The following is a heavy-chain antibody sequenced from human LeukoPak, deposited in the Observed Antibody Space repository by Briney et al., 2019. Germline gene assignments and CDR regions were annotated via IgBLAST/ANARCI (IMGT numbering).Heavy chain of an antibody. Sequence: SETLSLTCTVSGGSISSGDYYWSWIRQPPVEGLEWLGYIYYSGSTYYNPSLKSRVTISVDTSKNQFSLKLSSVTAADTAVYYCARAREKVYDFWYGMDVWGQGTTVTVSS. V-gene: IGHV4-30-4*01. CDR3: ARAREKVYDFWYGMDV. CDR2: IYYSGST. D-gene: IGHD3-3*01. J-gene: IGHJ6*02. CDR1: GGSISSGDYY.